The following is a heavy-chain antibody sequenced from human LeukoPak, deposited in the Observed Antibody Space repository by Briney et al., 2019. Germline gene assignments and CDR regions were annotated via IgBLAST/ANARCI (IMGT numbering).Heavy chain of an antibody. J-gene: IGHJ3*02. CDR3: ARDTSPKDDDAFDI. CDR1: GGSISSYY. CDR2: IYYSGST. D-gene: IGHD2-2*01. V-gene: IGHV4-59*12. Sequence: SETLSLTCTVSGGSISSYYWSWIRQPPGKGLEWIGYIYYSGSTNYNPSLKSRVTISVDTSKNQFSLKLSSVTAADTAVYYCARDTSPKDDDAFDIWGQGTMVTVSS.